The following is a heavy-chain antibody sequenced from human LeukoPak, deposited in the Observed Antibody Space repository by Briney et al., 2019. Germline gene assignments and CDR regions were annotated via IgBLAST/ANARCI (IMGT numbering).Heavy chain of an antibody. CDR1: GGTFSSYA. CDR2: INPNSGGT. CDR3: ARGYSSSSWKTFYYYYYGMDV. Sequence: ASVKVSCKASGGTFSSYAISWVRQAPGQGLEWMGWINPNSGGTNYAQKFQGWVTMTRDTSISTAYMELSRLRSDDTAVYYCARGYSSSSWKTFYYYYYGMDVWGQGTTVTVSS. V-gene: IGHV1-2*04. D-gene: IGHD6-6*01. J-gene: IGHJ6*02.